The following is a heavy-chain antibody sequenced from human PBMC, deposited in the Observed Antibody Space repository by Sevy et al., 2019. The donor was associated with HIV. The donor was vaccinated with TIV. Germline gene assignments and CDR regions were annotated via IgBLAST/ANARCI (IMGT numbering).Heavy chain of an antibody. V-gene: IGHV3-66*01. CDR3: ARGKSGYGYALNY. CDR1: GFFFSNYA. D-gene: IGHD5-18*01. CDR2: IHSDDTT. Sequence: GGSLRLSCAASGFFFSNYAMHWVRQAPGKGLEGVSVIHSDDTTYHADSVKDRFTISRDNFKNTLYLHMSSLRAEDTAVYYCARGKSGYGYALNYWGQGTLVTVSS. J-gene: IGHJ4*02.